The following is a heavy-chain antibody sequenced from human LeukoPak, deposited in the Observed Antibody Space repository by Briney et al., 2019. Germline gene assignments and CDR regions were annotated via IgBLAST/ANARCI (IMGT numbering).Heavy chain of an antibody. V-gene: IGHV4-31*03. D-gene: IGHD2-2*02. Sequence: SETLSLTCTVSGGSISSGGYYWSWLRQHPGKGLEWIGYIYYSGSTYYNPSLKSRVTISVDTSKNQFSLKLSSVTAADTAVYYCARYPYCSSTSCYNPAFDIWGQGTMVTVSS. CDR2: IYYSGST. CDR1: GGSISSGGYY. J-gene: IGHJ3*02. CDR3: ARYPYCSSTSCYNPAFDI.